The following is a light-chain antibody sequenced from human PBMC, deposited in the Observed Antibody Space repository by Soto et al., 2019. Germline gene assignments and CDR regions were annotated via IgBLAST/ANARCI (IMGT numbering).Light chain of an antibody. Sequence: QSALTQPRSVSGSPGQSVTISCTGTNSDIGDYHYVSWYQQYPGKAPQLMIYDVTKRPSGVPDRFSGSKSGNTASLTISGLQADDEADYYCHSYAATTTFLFGTGTKLTVL. J-gene: IGLJ1*01. CDR1: NSDIGDYHY. V-gene: IGLV2-11*01. CDR2: DVT. CDR3: HSYAATTTFL.